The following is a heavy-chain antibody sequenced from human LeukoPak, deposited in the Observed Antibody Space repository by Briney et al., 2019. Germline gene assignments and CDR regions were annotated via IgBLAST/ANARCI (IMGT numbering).Heavy chain of an antibody. J-gene: IGHJ3*02. CDR2: ISSSGSTI. CDR3: ARARWAGAFDI. D-gene: IGHD6-19*01. Sequence: GGSLRLSCAASGFTFSSYEMNWVRQAPGKGLEWVSYISSSGSTIYYADSVKGRFTISKDNAKNSLYLQMNSLRAEDTAVYYCARARWAGAFDIWGQGTMVTVPS. CDR1: GFTFSSYE. V-gene: IGHV3-48*03.